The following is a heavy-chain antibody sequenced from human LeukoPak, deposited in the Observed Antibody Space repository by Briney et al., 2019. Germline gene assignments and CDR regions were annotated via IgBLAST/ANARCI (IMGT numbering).Heavy chain of an antibody. Sequence: ASVKVSCKASGYTITGYYMHWVGQAPGQGLEWMGWINPNSGGTNYAQKFQGRVTMTRDTSISTAYMELSRLRSDDTAVYYCAREMVLMVYATYYYGMDVWGQGTTVTVSS. CDR2: INPNSGGT. D-gene: IGHD2-8*01. J-gene: IGHJ6*02. CDR3: AREMVLMVYATYYYGMDV. V-gene: IGHV1-2*02. CDR1: GYTITGYY.